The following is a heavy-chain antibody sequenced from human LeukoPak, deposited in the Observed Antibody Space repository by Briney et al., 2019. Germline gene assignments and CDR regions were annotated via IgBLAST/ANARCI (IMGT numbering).Heavy chain of an antibody. CDR2: IRSSSTTI. CDR3: ARAKRNGFDI. CDR1: GFTFSNYS. V-gene: IGHV3-48*01. Sequence: GGSLRLSCAASGFTFSNYSMNWVRQAPGKGLEWVSYIRSSSTTIYYADSVKGRFTTSRDNAKNSLYLQMNSLRAEDTAVYYCARAKRNGFDIWGQGTMVTVSS. J-gene: IGHJ3*02.